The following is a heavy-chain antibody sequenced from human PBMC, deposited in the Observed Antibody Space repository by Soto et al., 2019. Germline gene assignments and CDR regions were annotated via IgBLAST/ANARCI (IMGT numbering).Heavy chain of an antibody. CDR3: AKEGGYYYYGMDV. D-gene: IGHD1-26*01. J-gene: IGHJ6*02. Sequence: GGSLRLSCAASGFTFDDYAMHWVRQAPGKGLEWVSGISWNSGSIGYADSVKGRFTISRDNAKNSLYLQMNSLRAEDTALYYCAKEGGYYYYGMDVWGQGTTVTVSS. V-gene: IGHV3-9*01. CDR1: GFTFDDYA. CDR2: ISWNSGSI.